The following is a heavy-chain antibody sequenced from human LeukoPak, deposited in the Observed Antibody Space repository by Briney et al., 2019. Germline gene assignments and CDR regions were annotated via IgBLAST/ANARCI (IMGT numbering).Heavy chain of an antibody. CDR1: GFTFSSYS. J-gene: IGHJ3*02. CDR3: ARVRSGSYYDLDAFDI. Sequence: GGSLRLSCAASGFTFSSYSMNWVRQAPGEGLEWVSSISSSSSYIYYADSVKGRFTISRDNAKNSLYLQMNSLRAEDTAVYYCARVRSGSYYDLDAFDIWGQGTMVTVSS. CDR2: ISSSSSYI. D-gene: IGHD1-26*01. V-gene: IGHV3-21*01.